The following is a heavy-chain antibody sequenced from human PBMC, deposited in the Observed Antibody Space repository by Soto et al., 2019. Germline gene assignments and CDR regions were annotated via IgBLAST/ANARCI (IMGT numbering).Heavy chain of an antibody. V-gene: IGHV4-30-4*01. J-gene: IGHJ6*02. D-gene: IGHD6-13*01. CDR1: GGSISSGDYY. CDR2: IYYSGST. CDR3: ARGLPQYISSWYDYYYYGMDV. Sequence: SETLSLTCTVSGGSISSGDYYWSWIRQPPGKGLECIGYIYYSGSTYYNPSLKSRVTISVDTSKNQFSLKLSSVTAADTAVYYCARGLPQYISSWYDYYYYGMDVCGQGTTVPVSS.